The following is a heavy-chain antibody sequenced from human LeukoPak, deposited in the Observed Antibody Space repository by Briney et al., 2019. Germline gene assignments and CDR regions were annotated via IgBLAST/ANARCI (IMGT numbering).Heavy chain of an antibody. Sequence: GGSLRLSCAASGFTVSSNYMSWVRQAPGKGLEWLSFIYTGGDTYYADSVKGRFTISRHDSKNTVYLQMNSLRAEDTAVYYCARVGAVAAADCWGQGTLVTVSS. J-gene: IGHJ4*02. CDR2: IYTGGDT. CDR3: ARVGAVAAADC. V-gene: IGHV3-53*01. D-gene: IGHD6-19*01. CDR1: GFTVSSNY.